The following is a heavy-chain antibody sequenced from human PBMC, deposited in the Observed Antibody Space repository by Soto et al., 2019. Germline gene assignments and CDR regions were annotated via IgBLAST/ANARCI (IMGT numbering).Heavy chain of an antibody. D-gene: IGHD1-26*01. CDR2: ISGSGGST. CDR1: GVTFGSYS. Sequence: GGSLRLSCAASGVTFGSYSRSWVRQAPGKGLEWVSAISGSGGSTYYADSVKGRFTISRDNSKNTLYLQMNSLRAEDTAVYYCAKDGWVGYYYYYGMDVWGQGTKVTVSS. CDR3: AKDGWVGYYYYYGMDV. J-gene: IGHJ6*02. V-gene: IGHV3-23*01.